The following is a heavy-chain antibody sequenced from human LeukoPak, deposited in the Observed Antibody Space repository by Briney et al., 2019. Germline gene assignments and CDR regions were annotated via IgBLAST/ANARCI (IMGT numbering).Heavy chain of an antibody. J-gene: IGHJ4*02. CDR3: AKDRLPGYGDYGEIDY. Sequence: PGGSLRLSCAASGFTFSSYAMHWVRQAPGKGLEYVSAISSNGGSTYYANSVKGRFTISRDNSKNTLYLQMNSLRAEDTAVYYCAKDRLPGYGDYGEIDYWGQGTLVTVSS. D-gene: IGHD4-17*01. CDR2: ISSNGGST. CDR1: GFTFSSYA. V-gene: IGHV3-64*01.